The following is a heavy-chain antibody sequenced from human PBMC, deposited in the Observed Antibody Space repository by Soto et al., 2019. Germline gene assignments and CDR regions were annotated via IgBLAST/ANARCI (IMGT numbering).Heavy chain of an antibody. D-gene: IGHD2-2*01. CDR2: ISSSGSYT. V-gene: IGHV3-21*01. Sequence: EVQLVESGGGLVRPGGSLRLACAASGFTFSNYSMNWVRQAPGKGLEWVSSISSSGSYTYYADSVKGRFTISRENAKNSVYLQMNSLRAEDTAVDYCARRYCSRTNCYSFDYWGQGTLVTASS. CDR1: GFTFSNYS. CDR3: ARRYCSRTNCYSFDY. J-gene: IGHJ4*02.